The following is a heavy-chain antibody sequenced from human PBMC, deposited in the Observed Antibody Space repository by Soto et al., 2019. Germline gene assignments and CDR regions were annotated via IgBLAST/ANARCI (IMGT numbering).Heavy chain of an antibody. V-gene: IGHV3-15*01. J-gene: IGHJ3*02. CDR3: TTPYYDYIWGSYLDAFDI. D-gene: IGHD3-16*02. Sequence: EVQLVESGGGLVQPGGSLRLSCAASGFTFSNAWMSWVRQAPGKGLEWVGRIKSKTDGGTTDYAAPVKGRFTISREDSKNTLYLQMNSLKTEDTAVYYCTTPYYDYIWGSYLDAFDIWGQGTMVTVSS. CDR2: IKSKTDGGTT. CDR1: GFTFSNAW.